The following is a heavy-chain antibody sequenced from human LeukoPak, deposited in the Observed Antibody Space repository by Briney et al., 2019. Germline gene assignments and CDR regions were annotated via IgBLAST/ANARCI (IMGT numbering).Heavy chain of an antibody. D-gene: IGHD3-10*01. CDR2: IYTSGST. CDR3: ARKRITMVRGVILNWFDP. Sequence: SETLSLTCTVSGGSISSYYWSWIRQPAGKGLEWIGRIYTSGSTNYNPSLKSRVTMSVDTSKNQFSLKLSSVTAADTAVYYCARKRITMVRGVILNWFDPWGQGTLVTVSS. CDR1: GGSISSYY. J-gene: IGHJ5*02. V-gene: IGHV4-4*07.